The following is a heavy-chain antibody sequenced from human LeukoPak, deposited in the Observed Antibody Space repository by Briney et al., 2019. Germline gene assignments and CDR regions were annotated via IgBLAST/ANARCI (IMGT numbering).Heavy chain of an antibody. Sequence: QPGGSLRLSCAASGFTFSSHAMSWVRQAPGKGLEWVSAISDSGGSKFYADSVKGRFTISRDNSKNTLYLQINSLRAEDTAIYYCAKRIQYSSSSAYFDYWGQGTLVTVSS. CDR2: ISDSGGSK. V-gene: IGHV3-23*01. J-gene: IGHJ4*02. CDR1: GFTFSSHA. D-gene: IGHD6-6*01. CDR3: AKRIQYSSSSAYFDY.